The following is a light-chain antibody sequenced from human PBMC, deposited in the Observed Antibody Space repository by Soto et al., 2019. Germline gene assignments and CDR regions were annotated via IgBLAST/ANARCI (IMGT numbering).Light chain of an antibody. CDR2: GAS. J-gene: IGKJ2*01. V-gene: IGKV3-15*01. CDR1: QSVNSI. CDR3: QQYDNWPYT. Sequence: EIVMTQSPATLSVSPGERATLSCRASQSVNSILAWYQQKPGQAPRLLIYGASTRATGVPGRFSGSGSGTEFTVTISSLQSEDFAVYYCQQYDNWPYTFGQGTKLDIK.